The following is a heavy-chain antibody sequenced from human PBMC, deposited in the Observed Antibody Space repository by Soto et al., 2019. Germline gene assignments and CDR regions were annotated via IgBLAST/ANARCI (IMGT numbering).Heavy chain of an antibody. CDR3: ARDIGYSSFDY. CDR2: INHDGSEQ. J-gene: IGHJ4*02. Sequence: ESGGDLVQPGGSLRLSCAVSGFSFRNYWMSWVRQAPGKGLEWVANINHDGSEQNFLDSVKGRFTISRDNGKNSLFLQMNSLRAEDTAVYSCARDIGYSSFDYWGQGTLVTVSS. D-gene: IGHD2-15*01. CDR1: GFSFRNYW. V-gene: IGHV3-7*01.